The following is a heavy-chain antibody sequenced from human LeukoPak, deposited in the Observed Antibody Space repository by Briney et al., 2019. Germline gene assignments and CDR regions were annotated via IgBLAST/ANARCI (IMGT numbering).Heavy chain of an antibody. V-gene: IGHV4-39*07. CDR1: GGSISSSSYY. CDR3: ARGGDYDILTGTSYYYYMDV. J-gene: IGHJ6*03. Sequence: SETLSLTCTVSGGSISSSSYYWGWIRQPPGKGLEWIGSIYYSGSTYYNPSLKSRVTISVDTSKNQFSLKLSSVTAADTAVYYCARGGDYDILTGTSYYYYMDVWGKGTTVTVSS. D-gene: IGHD3-9*01. CDR2: IYYSGST.